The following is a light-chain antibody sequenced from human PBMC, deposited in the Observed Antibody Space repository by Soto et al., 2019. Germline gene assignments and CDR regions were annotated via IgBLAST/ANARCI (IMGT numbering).Light chain of an antibody. V-gene: IGLV1-40*01. Sequence: QAVVTQPPSVSGAPGQRVTISCTGSSSNIGAGYDVHWYQQLPGTAPKLLIYGNSNRPSGVPDRFSGSKSGTSASLAITGLQAEYEADYYCQSYDRSLSGSGVFGGGTQLTVL. CDR3: QSYDRSLSGSGV. CDR2: GNS. CDR1: SSNIGAGYD. J-gene: IGLJ3*02.